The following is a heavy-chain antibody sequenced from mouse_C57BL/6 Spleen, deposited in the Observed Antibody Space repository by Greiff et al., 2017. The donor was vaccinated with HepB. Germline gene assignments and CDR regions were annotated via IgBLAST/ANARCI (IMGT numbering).Heavy chain of an antibody. Sequence: VQLKQSGPSLVRPSQTLSLTCTVTGFSINSDCYWIWIRQFPGNKLEYIGYTFYSGITYYNPSLESRTYITRDTSKNQFSLKLSSVTTEDTATYYCARAYDSYWYFDVWGTGTTVTVSS. V-gene: IGHV3-3*01. CDR1: GFSINSDCY. J-gene: IGHJ1*03. CDR3: ARAYDSYWYFDV. D-gene: IGHD2-4*01. CDR2: TFYSGIT.